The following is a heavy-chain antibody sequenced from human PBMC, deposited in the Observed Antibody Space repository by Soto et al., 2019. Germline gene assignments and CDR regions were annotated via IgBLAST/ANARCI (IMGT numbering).Heavy chain of an antibody. V-gene: IGHV4-34*01. D-gene: IGHD3-3*01. CDR1: GGSFSGYY. CDR2: INHSGST. CDR3: ARGVTIFGVVRIHNDY. Sequence: SETLSLTCAVYGGSFSGYYWSWIRQPPGKGLEWIGEINHSGSTNYNPSLKSRVTISVDTSKNQFSLKLSSVTAADTAVYYCARGVTIFGVVRIHNDYWGQGTLVTVSS. J-gene: IGHJ4*02.